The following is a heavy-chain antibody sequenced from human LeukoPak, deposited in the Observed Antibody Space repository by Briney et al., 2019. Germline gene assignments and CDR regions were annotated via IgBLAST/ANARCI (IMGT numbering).Heavy chain of an antibody. D-gene: IGHD6-13*01. Sequence: SETLSLTCSVSDGSINSYYWNWIRRPPGKGLEWIGYIYYSGSTNYNPSLKSRVTISVDTSKNQFSLKLSSVTAADTAVYYCARDIAAAGPNWFDPWGQGTLVTVSS. J-gene: IGHJ5*02. CDR3: ARDIAAAGPNWFDP. CDR2: IYYSGST. CDR1: DGSINSYY. V-gene: IGHV4-59*01.